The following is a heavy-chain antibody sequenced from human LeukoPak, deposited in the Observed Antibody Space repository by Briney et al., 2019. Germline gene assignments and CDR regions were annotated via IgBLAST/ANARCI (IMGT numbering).Heavy chain of an antibody. CDR2: IYPGDSDT. CDR1: GYSFTSYW. Sequence: GESLKISCKGSGYSFTSYWIGWVRPMPGKGLEWMGIIYPGDSDTRYSPSFQGQVTISADKSISTAYLQWSSLKASDTAMYYCARSRTPDYYYYYGMDVWGQGTTVTVSS. CDR3: ARSRTPDYYYYYGMDV. J-gene: IGHJ6*02. V-gene: IGHV5-51*01.